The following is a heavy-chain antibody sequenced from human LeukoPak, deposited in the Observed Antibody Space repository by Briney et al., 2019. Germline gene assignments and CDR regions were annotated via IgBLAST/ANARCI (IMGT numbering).Heavy chain of an antibody. CDR2: ISSSSSYI. CDR3: ASPGIAAAGTSGY. CDR1: GFTFSSYS. J-gene: IGHJ4*02. D-gene: IGHD6-13*01. V-gene: IGHV3-21*01. Sequence: GGSLRLSCAASGFTFSSYSMNWVRQAPGKGLEWVSSISSSSSYIYYADSVKGRFTISRDNAKNSLYLQMNSLRAEDAAVYYCASPGIAAAGTSGYWGQGTLVTVSS.